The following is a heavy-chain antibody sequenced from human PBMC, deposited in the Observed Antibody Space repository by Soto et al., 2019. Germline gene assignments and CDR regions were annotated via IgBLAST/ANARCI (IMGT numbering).Heavy chain of an antibody. CDR1: GFTFSDYY. J-gene: IGHJ5*02. Sequence: GGSLRLSCAASGFTFSDYYMSWIRQAPGKGLEWVSYISSSGSTIYYADSVKGRFTISRDNAKNSLYLQMNSLRAEDTAVYYSARPFFFTILGVFTNIWFTPWGQGTLVTVSS. CDR2: ISSSGSTI. V-gene: IGHV3-11*01. D-gene: IGHD3-3*01. CDR3: ARPFFFTILGVFTNIWFTP.